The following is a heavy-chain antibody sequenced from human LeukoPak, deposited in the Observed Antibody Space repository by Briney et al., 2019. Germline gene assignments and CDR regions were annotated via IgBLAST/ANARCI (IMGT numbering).Heavy chain of an antibody. J-gene: IGHJ4*02. CDR2: IKQGGSEK. CDR1: GFTFSGHW. V-gene: IGHV3-7*01. CDR3: ARQPFDY. Sequence: GGSLTLSCAASGFTFSGHWMSWGRPAPGKGLEWVANIKQGGSEKYSVDSVKGRFTTSRDNAKNSLYLQMNSLRAEDTAIYSCARQPFDYWGQGTLVTVSS.